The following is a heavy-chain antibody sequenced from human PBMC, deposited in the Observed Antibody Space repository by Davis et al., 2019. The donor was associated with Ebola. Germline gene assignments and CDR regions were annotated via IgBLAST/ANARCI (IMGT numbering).Heavy chain of an antibody. Sequence: GESLKISCAASGFAFSTHEMNWVRQAPGKGLEWVSYISHSGDTIYYADSVKGRFTISRDNSKNTLYLQMNSLRAEDTAVYYCARISSSWYWFDYWGQGTLVTVSS. J-gene: IGHJ4*02. V-gene: IGHV3-48*03. CDR3: ARISSSWYWFDY. CDR2: ISHSGDTI. D-gene: IGHD6-13*01. CDR1: GFAFSTHE.